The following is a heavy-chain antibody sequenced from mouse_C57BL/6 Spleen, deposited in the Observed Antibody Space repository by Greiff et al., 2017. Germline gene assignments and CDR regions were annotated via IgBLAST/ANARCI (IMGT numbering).Heavy chain of an antibody. CDR1: GFTFSHYW. CDR3: TDDGYPY. J-gene: IGHJ3*01. D-gene: IGHD2-3*01. Sequence: EVKVEESGGGLVQPGGSMKLSCVASGFTFSHYWMNWVRQSPEKGLEWVAQIRLKSDNYATHYAESVKGRLTISREDSKSSVYLQMNNLRAEDTGIYYCTDDGYPYWGQGTLVTVSA. CDR2: IRLKSDNYAT. V-gene: IGHV6-3*01.